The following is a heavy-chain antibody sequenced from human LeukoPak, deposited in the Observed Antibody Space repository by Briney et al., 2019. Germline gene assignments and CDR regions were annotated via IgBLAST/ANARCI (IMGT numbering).Heavy chain of an antibody. CDR1: GFTFTDHY. Sequence: GGSLRLSCAASGFTFTDHYMSWVRQAPGKGLEWVAFIRYDGSNKYYADSVKGRFTISRDNSKNTLYLQMNSLRAEDTAVYYRAKDSAVEMATISHFDYWGQGTLVTVSS. CDR3: AKDSAVEMATISHFDY. CDR2: IRYDGSNK. D-gene: IGHD5-24*01. V-gene: IGHV3-30*02. J-gene: IGHJ4*02.